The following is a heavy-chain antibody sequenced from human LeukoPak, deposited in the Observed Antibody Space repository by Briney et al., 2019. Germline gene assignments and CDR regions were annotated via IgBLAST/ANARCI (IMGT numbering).Heavy chain of an antibody. Sequence: LETLSLTRAVSGGSISSSNWWSWVRQPPGKGLEWIGEIYHSGSTNYNPSLKSRVTISVDTSKNHFSLNLRSVTAADTAVYYCARRSYNSPFRYWGQGTPVTVSS. D-gene: IGHD5-24*01. CDR3: ARRSYNSPFRY. V-gene: IGHV4-4*02. CDR1: GGSISSSNW. J-gene: IGHJ4*02. CDR2: IYHSGST.